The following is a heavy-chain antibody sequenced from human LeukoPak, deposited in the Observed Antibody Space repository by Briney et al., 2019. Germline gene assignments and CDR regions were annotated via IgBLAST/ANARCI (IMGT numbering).Heavy chain of an antibody. CDR2: IRSKAYGGTT. Sequence: GGSLRLSCTASGFTFGDYAMSWVRQAPGKGLEWVGFIRSKAYGGTTEYAASVKGRFTISRDDSKSIAYLQMNSLKTEDTAVYYCTREYYYGSGSYFNVDYYYGMDVWGQGTTVTVSS. CDR3: TREYYYGSGSYFNVDYYYGMDV. CDR1: GFTFGDYA. V-gene: IGHV3-49*04. D-gene: IGHD3-10*01. J-gene: IGHJ6*02.